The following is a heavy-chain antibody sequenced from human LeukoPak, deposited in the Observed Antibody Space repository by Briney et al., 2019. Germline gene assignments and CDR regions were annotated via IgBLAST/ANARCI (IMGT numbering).Heavy chain of an antibody. V-gene: IGHV4-30-4*01. CDR1: GGSISSGNYY. CDR2: IYYSGSV. Sequence: PSETLSLTCTVSGGSISSGNYYWSWIRQSPGKGLEWIGYIYYSGSVFYNPSLESRIIISLDTSKNQFSLKVTSLTAADSAVYYCARKTRTWSNWFDPWGQGTLVTVSS. J-gene: IGHJ5*02. CDR3: ARKTRTWSNWFDP. D-gene: IGHD1-14*01.